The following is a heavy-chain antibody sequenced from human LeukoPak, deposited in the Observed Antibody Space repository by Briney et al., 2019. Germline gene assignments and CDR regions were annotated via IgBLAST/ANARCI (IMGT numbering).Heavy chain of an antibody. Sequence: PSETLSLTCTVSGGSISDYYWTWIRQSAGKGLEWIGRIYVSGSTKYNPSLNPSVKSRVTISVDVSKNQFSLRMSSVTAADTALYYCAKGIYSSNWLDPWGQGTLVTVSS. D-gene: IGHD6-13*01. J-gene: IGHJ5*02. CDR2: IYVSGST. V-gene: IGHV4-4*07. CDR3: AKGIYSSNWLDP. CDR1: GGSISDYY.